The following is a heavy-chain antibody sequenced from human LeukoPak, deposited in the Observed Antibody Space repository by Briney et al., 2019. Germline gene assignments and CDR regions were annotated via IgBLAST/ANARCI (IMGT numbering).Heavy chain of an antibody. CDR2: VFYNGAT. CDR1: GGSISSSIYY. Sequence: SEILSLTCIVSGGSISSSIYYWAWVRQPPGKGLEWIGTVFYNGATQYSPSLRSRVTISVDTSKNQFSLKLSSVTAADTAVYYCARRGYSYGSDYWGQGTLVTVSS. J-gene: IGHJ4*02. V-gene: IGHV4-39*07. CDR3: ARRGYSYGSDY. D-gene: IGHD5-18*01.